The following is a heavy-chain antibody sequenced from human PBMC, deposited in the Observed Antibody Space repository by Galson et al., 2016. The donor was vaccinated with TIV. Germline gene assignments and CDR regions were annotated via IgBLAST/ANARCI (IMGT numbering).Heavy chain of an antibody. J-gene: IGHJ6*02. CDR1: GFIFDRYA. V-gene: IGHV3-30-3*01. CDR2: VSYDGSNK. Sequence: SLRLSCAASGFIFDRYAMHWVRQAPGKGLEWVAVVSYDGSNKYYADSVKGRFTISRDNSKYTLYLQMNSLRAEDTAVYYCAKGMAIFGVIPPWGGMDVWGQGTTVTVSS. D-gene: IGHD3-3*01. CDR3: AKGMAIFGVIPPWGGMDV.